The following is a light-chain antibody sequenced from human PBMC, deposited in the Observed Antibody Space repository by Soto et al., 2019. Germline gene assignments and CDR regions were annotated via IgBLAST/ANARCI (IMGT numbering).Light chain of an antibody. CDR2: DAS. V-gene: IGKV3-11*01. Sequence: EIVLTQSPATLSLSPGERATLSCRASQSVSSYLAWYQQKPGQAPRLLIYDASNRATGIPARFSGSGSGTDFTLTFSSLEPEDFAVYCCQQRSNWPPFTFGPGTKVDIK. CDR3: QQRSNWPPFT. CDR1: QSVSSY. J-gene: IGKJ3*01.